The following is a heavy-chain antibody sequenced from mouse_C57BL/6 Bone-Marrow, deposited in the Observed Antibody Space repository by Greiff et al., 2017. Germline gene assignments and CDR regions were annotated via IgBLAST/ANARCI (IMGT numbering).Heavy chain of an antibody. CDR3: ARHYYGSSYPLLY. J-gene: IGHJ2*01. Sequence: QVHVKQSGAELARPGASVKLSCKASGYTFTSYGISWVKQRTGQGLEWIGEIYPRSGNTYYNEKFKGKATLTADKSSSTAYMELRSLTSEDSAVYFCARHYYGSSYPLLYWGQGTTLTVSS. V-gene: IGHV1-81*01. CDR2: IYPRSGNT. D-gene: IGHD1-1*01. CDR1: GYTFTSYG.